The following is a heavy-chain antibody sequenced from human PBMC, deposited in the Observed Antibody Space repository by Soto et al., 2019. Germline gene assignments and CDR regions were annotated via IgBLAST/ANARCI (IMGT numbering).Heavy chain of an antibody. D-gene: IGHD1-26*01. J-gene: IGHJ4*02. CDR1: GFTFNNAR. Sequence: PGGSLRLSSAASGFTFNNARMSWVRQAPGKGLDWVGRIDGGKTDFAAPVEGRFTSSRDDSRNTLFLQMNSLKTEDTGVYYCTSNAAAKVGTLSYWGQGTLVTVSS. CDR2: IDGGKT. V-gene: IGHV3-15*01. CDR3: TSNAAAKVGTLSY.